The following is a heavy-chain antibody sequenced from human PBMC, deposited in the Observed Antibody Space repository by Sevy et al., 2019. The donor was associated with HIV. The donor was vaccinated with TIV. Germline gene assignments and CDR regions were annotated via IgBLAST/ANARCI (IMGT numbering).Heavy chain of an antibody. J-gene: IGHJ5*02. Sequence: SETLSLTCTVSGGSISSYYWSWIRQPPGKGLEWIGYIYYSGSTNYNPSLKSRVTISVDMSKNQFSLKLSSVTAADTAVYYCARALQLANWFDPWGQGTLVTVSS. CDR3: ARALQLANWFDP. CDR1: GGSISSYY. D-gene: IGHD6-6*01. V-gene: IGHV4-59*13. CDR2: IYYSGST.